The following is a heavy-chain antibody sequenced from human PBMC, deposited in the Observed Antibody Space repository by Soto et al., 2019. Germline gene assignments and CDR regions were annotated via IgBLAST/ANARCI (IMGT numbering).Heavy chain of an antibody. Sequence: SETLSLTCTVSGGSISGYYWSWIRQPPGKGLEWIGYVYYSGSTNYNPSLKSRVIISVDTSKNQFSLKLSSVTTADTAVYYCARDGRYCSGGSCYRFDPWGQGTLVTVSS. CDR1: GGSISGYY. CDR3: ARDGRYCSGGSCYRFDP. D-gene: IGHD2-15*01. CDR2: VYYSGST. V-gene: IGHV4-59*01. J-gene: IGHJ5*02.